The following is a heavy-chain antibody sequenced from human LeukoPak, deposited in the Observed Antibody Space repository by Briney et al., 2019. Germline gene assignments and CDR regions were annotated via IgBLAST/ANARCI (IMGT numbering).Heavy chain of an antibody. CDR2: ISTSGNT. V-gene: IGHV4-4*02. CDR3: ARDLDVVPYNWFDP. J-gene: IGHJ5*02. D-gene: IGHD2-15*01. CDR1: GGSISSTNW. Sequence: PSGTLSLTCGVSGGSISSTNWWTWVRQPPGKGLEWIGLISTSGNTNYNPSLKSRVTMSIDMSKNQFSLRLSSVTAADTAVYYCARDLDVVPYNWFDPWGQGTLVTVSS.